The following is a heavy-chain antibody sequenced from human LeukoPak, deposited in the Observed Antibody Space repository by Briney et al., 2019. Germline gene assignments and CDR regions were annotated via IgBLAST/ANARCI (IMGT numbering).Heavy chain of an antibody. J-gene: IGHJ4*02. CDR3: ARKRGYSYGYLDY. CDR2: IWYDGSNQ. D-gene: IGHD5-18*01. Sequence: GGSLRLSCAASGFNFSNYGMHWVRQAPGKGLEWVAVIWYDGSNQYYGGSVKGRFTISRDNSKNTLYLQMNSLRAEDTAVYYCARKRGYSYGYLDYWGQGTLVTVSS. V-gene: IGHV3-33*01. CDR1: GFNFSNYG.